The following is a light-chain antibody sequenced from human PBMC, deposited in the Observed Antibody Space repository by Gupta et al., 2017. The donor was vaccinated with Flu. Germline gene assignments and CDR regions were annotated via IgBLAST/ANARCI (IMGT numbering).Light chain of an antibody. V-gene: IGKV4-1*01. J-gene: IGKJ4*01. CDR1: QSVLYSSNNKNY. CDR3: LQYYSTPLT. Sequence: DIVMTQSPAPLALSLGERATINCKSSQSVLYSSNNKNYLAWYQQKPGQPPKLLIYWASTRESGVPDRFSGSGSGTDFTLTISSLQAEDVAVYYCLQYYSTPLTFGGGTKVEIK. CDR2: WAS.